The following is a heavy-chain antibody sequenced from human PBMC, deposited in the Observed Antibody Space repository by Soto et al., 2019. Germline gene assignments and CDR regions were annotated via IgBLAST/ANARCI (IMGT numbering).Heavy chain of an antibody. V-gene: IGHV1-69*04. CDR2: IIPILGIP. D-gene: IGHD1-26*01. CDR3: AIEGSSGSYWMADP. Sequence: QVQLVQSGAEVKKPGSSVKVSCKASGGTFSSYGVTWVRQAPGHGLEWMGRIIPILGIPNYAQKLQGRVTITADKSTSTAYMDLTRLKSEDTAVYYCAIEGSSGSYWMADPWGQGTQVTVSS. J-gene: IGHJ5*02. CDR1: GGTFSSYG.